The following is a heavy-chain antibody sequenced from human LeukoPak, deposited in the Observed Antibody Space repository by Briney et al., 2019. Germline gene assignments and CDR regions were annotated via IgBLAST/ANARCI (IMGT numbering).Heavy chain of an antibody. CDR3: ARDVRPSCSNGICYQRDYYGMDV. J-gene: IGHJ6*02. Sequence: AGSLRLSCAASGFSLSNYGIHWVRQAPGKGLEWVTRIWFDGSNKDYADSVKGRFTVSRDNSKNMLYLQMNSLRAEDTAVYYCARDVRPSCSNGICYQRDYYGMDVWGQGTTVTVSS. CDR1: GFSLSNYG. D-gene: IGHD2-8*01. CDR2: IWFDGSNK. V-gene: IGHV3-33*01.